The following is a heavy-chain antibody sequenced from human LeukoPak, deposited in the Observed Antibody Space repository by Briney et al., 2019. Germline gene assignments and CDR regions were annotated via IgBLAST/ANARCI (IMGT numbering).Heavy chain of an antibody. CDR2: IRQDGGQT. V-gene: IGHV3-7*01. Sequence: EAGGSLRLSCAASGFTFGSYAMSWVRQAPGKGLEWVATIRQDGGQTFYVDSVMGRFSVSRDNARSSIYLQISSLRVEDTAEYSCARLSKIDYGKRAGPFRHFDLWGRGTRVTVSS. CDR3: ARLSKIDYGKRAGPFRHFDL. D-gene: IGHD4-17*01. J-gene: IGHJ2*01. CDR1: GFTFGSYA.